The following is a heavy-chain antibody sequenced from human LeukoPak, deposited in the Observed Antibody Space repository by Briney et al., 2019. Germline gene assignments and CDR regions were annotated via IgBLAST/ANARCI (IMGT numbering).Heavy chain of an antibody. J-gene: IGHJ3*02. CDR1: GFAVSGNF. CDR2: IYSGGDT. V-gene: IGHV3-53*01. Sequence: GGSLRLSCAASGFAVSGNFMNWVRQAPGKGLEWVSVIYSGGDTYYTDSVRGRFTISRDDSRNTLFLQTNSLSVEDTAVYYCARSLPYFYDNKPGAFHIWGQGTMVTVSS. D-gene: IGHD3-16*01. CDR3: ARSLPYFYDNKPGAFHI.